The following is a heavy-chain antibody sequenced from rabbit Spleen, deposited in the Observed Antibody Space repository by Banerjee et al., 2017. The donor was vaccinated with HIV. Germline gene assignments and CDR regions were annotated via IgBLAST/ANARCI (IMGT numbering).Heavy chain of an antibody. CDR1: GVSFSYSSY. CDR3: ARDTGSSFSSYGMDL. J-gene: IGHJ6*01. Sequence: QSLEESGGDLVKPGASLTLTCTASGVSFSYSSYMCWVRQAPGKGLEWISCIAGSGSGFTYSATWAKGRFTCSKTSSTTVTLQMTSLTVADTATYFCARDTGSSFSSYGMDLWGQGTLVTVS. V-gene: IGHV1S40*01. CDR2: IAGSGSGFT. D-gene: IGHD8-1*01.